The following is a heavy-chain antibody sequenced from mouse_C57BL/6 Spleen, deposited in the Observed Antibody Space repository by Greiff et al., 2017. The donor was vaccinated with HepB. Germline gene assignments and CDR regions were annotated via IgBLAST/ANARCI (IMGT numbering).Heavy chain of an antibody. Sequence: QVQLQQPGAELVKPGASVKMSCKASGYTFTSYWITWVKQRPGQGLEWIGDIYPGSGSTNYNEKFKSKATLTVDTSSSTAYMQLSSLTSEDSAVYYCARKGYKGGYAMDYWGQGTSVTVSS. CDR2: IYPGSGST. J-gene: IGHJ4*01. D-gene: IGHD3-1*01. V-gene: IGHV1-55*01. CDR1: GYTFTSYW. CDR3: ARKGYKGGYAMDY.